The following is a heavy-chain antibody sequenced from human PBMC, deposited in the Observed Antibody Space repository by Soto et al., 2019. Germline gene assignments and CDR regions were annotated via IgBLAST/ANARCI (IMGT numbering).Heavy chain of an antibody. V-gene: IGHV4-59*01. Sequence: QVQLQESGPGLVKPSETLSLTCTVSGGSISSYYWSWIRQPPGKGLEWIGYIYYSGSTNYNPPLKSRVTISVDTSKNQFSLKLSSVTAADTAVYYCARTYGFDAFDIWGQGTMVTVSS. D-gene: IGHD4-17*01. CDR2: IYYSGST. CDR3: ARTYGFDAFDI. CDR1: GGSISSYY. J-gene: IGHJ3*02.